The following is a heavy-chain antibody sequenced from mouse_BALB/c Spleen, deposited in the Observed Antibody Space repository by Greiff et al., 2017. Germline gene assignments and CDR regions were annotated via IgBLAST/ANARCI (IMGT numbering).Heavy chain of an antibody. CDR2: ISSGGSYT. CDR1: GFTFSSYT. Sequence: EVQVVESGGGLVKPGGSLKLSCAASGFTFSSYTMSWVRQTPEKRLEWVATISSGGSYTYYPDSVKGRFTISRDNAKNTLYLQMSSLKSEDTAMYYCTRIYYGSSGYAMDYWGQGTSVTVSS. V-gene: IGHV5-6-4*01. D-gene: IGHD1-1*01. CDR3: TRIYYGSSGYAMDY. J-gene: IGHJ4*01.